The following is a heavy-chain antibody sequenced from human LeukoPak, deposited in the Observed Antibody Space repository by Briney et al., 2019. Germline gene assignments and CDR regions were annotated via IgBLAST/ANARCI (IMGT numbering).Heavy chain of an antibody. CDR3: VKVGYSSSWYKRNWFHP. Sequence: PGGSLRLSCSASGFTFSSYAMHWVRQAPGKGLEYVSAISSNGGSTYYADSVKGRFTISRDNSKNTLYLQMSSLRAEDTAVYYCVKVGYSSSWYKRNWFHPGGQGTLVTVPP. CDR2: ISSNGGST. J-gene: IGHJ5*02. CDR1: GFTFSSYA. D-gene: IGHD6-13*01. V-gene: IGHV3-64D*06.